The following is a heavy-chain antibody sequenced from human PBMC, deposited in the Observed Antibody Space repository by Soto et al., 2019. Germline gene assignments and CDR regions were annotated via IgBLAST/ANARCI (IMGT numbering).Heavy chain of an antibody. D-gene: IGHD3-3*01. CDR2: ISSSSSYI. J-gene: IGHJ6*02. CDR3: ARVFRFLESLYDYYYYGMDV. V-gene: IGHV3-21*01. CDR1: GFSFSIYS. Sequence: PGGSLRLSCAASGFSFSIYSMNWVRQAPGKGLEWVSSISSSSSYIYYADSVKGRFTVSRDNAKNSLYLQMNSLRAEDTAVYYSARVFRFLESLYDYYYYGMDVWGRGTTVTVSS.